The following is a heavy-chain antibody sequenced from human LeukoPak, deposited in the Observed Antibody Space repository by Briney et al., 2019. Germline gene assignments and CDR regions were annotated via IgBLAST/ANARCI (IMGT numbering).Heavy chain of an antibody. V-gene: IGHV1-18*01. CDR1: GYTFTSYD. J-gene: IGHJ4*02. D-gene: IGHD5-12*01. CDR2: MNSNSGNT. Sequence: ASVKVSCKASGYTFTSYDIHWVRQATGQGLEWMGWMNSNSGNTNYAQKLQGRVTMTTDTSTSTAYMELRSLRSDDTAVYYCARGGYSGYASNFDYWGQGTLVTVSS. CDR3: ARGGYSGYASNFDY.